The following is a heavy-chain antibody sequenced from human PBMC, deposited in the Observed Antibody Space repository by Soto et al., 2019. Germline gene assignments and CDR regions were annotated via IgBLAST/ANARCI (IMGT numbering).Heavy chain of an antibody. CDR2: IYYSGST. CDR3: ARRVKDSSGYCGPFDY. J-gene: IGHJ4*02. CDR1: GGSISSYY. Sequence: PSETLSLTCTVSGGSISSYYWSWIRQPPGKGLEWIGYIYYSGSTNYNPSLKSRVTISVDTSKNQFSLKLSSVTAADTAVYYCARRVKDSSGYCGPFDYWGQGTLVTVSS. V-gene: IGHV4-59*01. D-gene: IGHD3-22*01.